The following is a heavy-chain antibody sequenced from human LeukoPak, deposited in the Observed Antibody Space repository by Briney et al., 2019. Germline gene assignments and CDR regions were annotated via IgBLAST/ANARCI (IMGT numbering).Heavy chain of an antibody. V-gene: IGHV4-4*02. D-gene: IGHD2-2*02. J-gene: IGHJ6*02. CDR3: ATAPILRGEGGEHYKYGMDV. Sequence: SETLSLTCAVSVGSINSGNWWSWVRQSPGKGLEWIGEIYHNGTPNYNPSLKSRVTISADTFKNHFSLKVTSVTAADTAVYYCATAPILRGEGGEHYKYGMDVWGQGTTVIVSS. CDR1: VGSINSGNW. CDR2: IYHNGTP.